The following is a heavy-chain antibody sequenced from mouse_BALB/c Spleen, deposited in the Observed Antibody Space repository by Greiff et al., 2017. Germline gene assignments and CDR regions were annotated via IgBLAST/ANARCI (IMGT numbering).Heavy chain of an antibody. CDR2: ISDGGSYT. Sequence: DVHLVESGGGLVKPGGSLKLSCAASGFTFSDYYMYWVRQTPEKRLEWVATISDGGSYTYYPDSVKGRFTISRDNAKNNLYLQMSSLKSEDTAMYYCARDRMITSGDYAMDYWGQGTSVTVSS. J-gene: IGHJ4*01. CDR1: GFTFSDYY. D-gene: IGHD2-4*01. CDR3: ARDRMITSGDYAMDY. V-gene: IGHV5-4*02.